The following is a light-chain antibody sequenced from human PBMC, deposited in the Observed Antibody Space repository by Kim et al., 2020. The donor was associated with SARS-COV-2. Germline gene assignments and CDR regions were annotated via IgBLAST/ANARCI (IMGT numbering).Light chain of an antibody. J-gene: IGKJ1*01. V-gene: IGKV3-15*01. CDR1: QSISRN. CDR2: GAS. Sequence: EIVMTQSPATLSVSPGERATLSCRASQSISRNLAWYQHKPGQAPRLLIHGASTRATGIPARFSGSGSGTEFTLTISSLQSEDFAVYYCQQYSAMWTFCQGTKVDIK. CDR3: QQYSAMWT.